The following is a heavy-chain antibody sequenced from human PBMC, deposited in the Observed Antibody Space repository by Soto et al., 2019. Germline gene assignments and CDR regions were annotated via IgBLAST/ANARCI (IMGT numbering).Heavy chain of an antibody. V-gene: IGHV1-18*04. D-gene: IGHD5-18*01. CDR2: ITVYNGNT. CDR1: GYTFTNYG. CDR3: ARSYSYGSYWYFDY. J-gene: IGHJ4*02. Sequence: GSVKVSFKACGYTFTNYGVSWLLQAPGQGLEWMVWITVYNGNTHYAQNLQGRVTMTTATSTSTAHMELWSLGYDDTAVYYCARSYSYGSYWYFDYWGQGALVTVSS.